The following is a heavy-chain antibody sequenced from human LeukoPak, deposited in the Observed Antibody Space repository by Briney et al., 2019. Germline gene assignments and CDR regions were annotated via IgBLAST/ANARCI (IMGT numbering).Heavy chain of an antibody. D-gene: IGHD7-27*01. Sequence: GGSLSLSCAASGFTFSSYWMSWVRQAPGKGLEWVANIKQDGSEKYYVDSVKGRLTISRDNAKNSLYLQMNGLRGEDTALYYCARDWGWFDLGGQGTLVTVSA. CDR2: IKQDGSEK. CDR1: GFTFSSYW. V-gene: IGHV3-7*01. CDR3: ARDWGWFDL. J-gene: IGHJ4*02.